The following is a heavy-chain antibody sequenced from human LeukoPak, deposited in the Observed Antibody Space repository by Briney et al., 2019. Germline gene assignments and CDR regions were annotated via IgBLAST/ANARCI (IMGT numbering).Heavy chain of an antibody. CDR3: ARQMSGSSALDY. D-gene: IGHD6-13*01. Sequence: PSETLSLTCAVYGGSFSGYYWSWIRQPPGKGLEWIGYIYSSGSTNYNPSLKSRVTISVDTFKNQFSLKLSSVTAADTAVFYCARQMSGSSALDYWGQGTLVTVSS. J-gene: IGHJ4*02. CDR2: IYSSGST. CDR1: GGSFSGYY. V-gene: IGHV4-59*08.